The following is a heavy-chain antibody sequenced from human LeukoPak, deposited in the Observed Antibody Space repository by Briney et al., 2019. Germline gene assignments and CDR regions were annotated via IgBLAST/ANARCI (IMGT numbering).Heavy chain of an antibody. V-gene: IGHV1-69*13. D-gene: IGHD2-2*01. CDR2: IIPIFGTA. CDR3: ARALLRYCSSTSCYWFDP. Sequence: ASVKVSCKASGCTFSSYGMSWVRQAPGQGLEWMGGIIPIFGTANYAQKFQGRVTITADESTSTAYMELSSLRSEDTAVYYCARALLRYCSSTSCYWFDPWGQGTLVTVSS. CDR1: GCTFSSYG. J-gene: IGHJ5*02.